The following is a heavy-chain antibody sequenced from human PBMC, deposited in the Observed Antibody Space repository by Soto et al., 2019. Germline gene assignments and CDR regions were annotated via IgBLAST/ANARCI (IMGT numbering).Heavy chain of an antibody. CDR2: ICYSGTT. Sequence: QVQLLASGPGLVKPSQALSLTCTVSRGSISSGAYYWSWIRQHPGKGLEWIGYICYSGTTYYSPSLKSRITISVDTSKNQFSLRLTSVTAADTAVYYCARVNDAGRTSYFFDYWGQGTLVTVSS. V-gene: IGHV4-31*03. CDR3: ARVNDAGRTSYFFDY. D-gene: IGHD6-13*01. CDR1: RGSISSGAYY. J-gene: IGHJ4*02.